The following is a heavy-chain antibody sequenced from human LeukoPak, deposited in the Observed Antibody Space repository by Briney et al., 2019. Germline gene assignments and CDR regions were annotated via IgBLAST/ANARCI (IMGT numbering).Heavy chain of an antibody. D-gene: IGHD3-22*01. CDR2: ISAYNGNT. CDR3: ARTNVYYYDSSDYYPYFDY. Sequence: ASVKVSCKASGYTFTSYGISWVRQAPGQWLEWMGWISAYNGNTNYAQKLQGRVTMTTDTSTSTAYMELRSLRSDDTAVYYCARTNVYYYDSSDYYPYFDYWGQGTLVTVSS. J-gene: IGHJ4*02. CDR1: GYTFTSYG. V-gene: IGHV1-18*01.